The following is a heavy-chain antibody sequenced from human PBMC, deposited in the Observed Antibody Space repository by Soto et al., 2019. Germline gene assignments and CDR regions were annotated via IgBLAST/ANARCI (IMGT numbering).Heavy chain of an antibody. D-gene: IGHD3-9*01. CDR2: LSGSGDGT. Sequence: EVQLLESGGGLVQPGGSLRLSCAASGFTFSSYAMSWVRQAPGKGLEWVSALSGSGDGTYYADSVKGRFTISRDSSNNTLYLQMNSLRAEDTSVYYCAKDNKYYDVLTGYSKDAFDIWGQGTMATVSS. V-gene: IGHV3-23*01. CDR1: GFTFSSYA. CDR3: AKDNKYYDVLTGYSKDAFDI. J-gene: IGHJ3*02.